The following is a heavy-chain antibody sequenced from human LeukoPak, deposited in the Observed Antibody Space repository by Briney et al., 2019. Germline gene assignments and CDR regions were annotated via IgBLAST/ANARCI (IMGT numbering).Heavy chain of an antibody. D-gene: IGHD6-19*01. CDR1: GFTVSSNY. J-gene: IGHJ4*02. Sequence: PGGSLRLSCAASGFTVSSNYMSWVRQAPGKGLGWVSSISSSSSYIYYADSGKGRFTISRDNAKNSLYLQMNSLRAEDTAVYYCARSMYSSGWYHFDYWGQGTLVTVSS. V-gene: IGHV3-21*01. CDR3: ARSMYSSGWYHFDY. CDR2: ISSSSSYI.